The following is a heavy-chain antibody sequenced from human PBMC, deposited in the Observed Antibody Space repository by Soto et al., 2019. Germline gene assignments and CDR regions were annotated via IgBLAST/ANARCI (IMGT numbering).Heavy chain of an antibody. CDR1: GYSFTGYW. CDR2: IYPADSDT. Sequence: PGESLKISCKGSGYSFTGYWIGWVRQMPGKGPEWMGIIYPADSDTRYSPSFQGQVTISADKSISTAFLQWSSLKASDTAMYYCARPRCSGGSCYSALDAFDIWGQGTMVTVSS. J-gene: IGHJ3*02. D-gene: IGHD2-15*01. CDR3: ARPRCSGGSCYSALDAFDI. V-gene: IGHV5-51*01.